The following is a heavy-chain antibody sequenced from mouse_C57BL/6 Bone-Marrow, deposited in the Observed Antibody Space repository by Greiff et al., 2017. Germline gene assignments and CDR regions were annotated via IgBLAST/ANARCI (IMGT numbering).Heavy chain of an antibody. V-gene: IGHV1-15*01. Sequence: QVHVKQSGAELVRPGASVTLSCKASGYTFTDYEMHWVKQTPVHGLEWIGAIDPETGGTAYNQKFKGKAILTADKSSSTAYMELRSLTSEDSAVYYCTRDYGSRDYWGQGTTLTVSS. CDR1: GYTFTDYE. CDR3: TRDYGSRDY. J-gene: IGHJ2*01. CDR2: IDPETGGT. D-gene: IGHD1-1*01.